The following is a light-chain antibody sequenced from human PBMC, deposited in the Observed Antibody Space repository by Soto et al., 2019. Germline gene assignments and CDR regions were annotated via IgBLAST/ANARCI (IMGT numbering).Light chain of an antibody. CDR2: GAS. Sequence: DIVMTQSPDSLAVSLGERATINCKSSQSVLYSSNNKNYLAWYQQKPGQAPRLLIYGASTRATGIPARFSGSGSGTEFTLTISSLQSEDFAVYYCQQYNNWPPGFGPGTKVDIK. CDR1: QSVLYSSNNKNY. CDR3: QQYNNWPPG. V-gene: IGKV4-1*01. J-gene: IGKJ3*01.